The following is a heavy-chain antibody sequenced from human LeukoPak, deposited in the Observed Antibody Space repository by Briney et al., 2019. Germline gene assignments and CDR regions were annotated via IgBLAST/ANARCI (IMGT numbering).Heavy chain of an antibody. Sequence: GRSLRLSCAASGFTFSSHATSWVRQAPGKGLEWVSTISGSGDITYYADSVKGRFTISRDNSKNTLYLQMNSLRAEDTALYYCAKIRLMTTVTTALDYWGQGTLVTVSS. D-gene: IGHD4-17*01. CDR3: AKIRLMTTVTTALDY. V-gene: IGHV3-23*01. CDR1: GFTFSSHA. J-gene: IGHJ4*02. CDR2: ISGSGDIT.